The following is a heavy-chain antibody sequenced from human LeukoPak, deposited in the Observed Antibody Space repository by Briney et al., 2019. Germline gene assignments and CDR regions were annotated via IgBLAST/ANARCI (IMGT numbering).Heavy chain of an antibody. CDR1: GGSISSGSYY. V-gene: IGHV4-61*02. D-gene: IGHD2-2*01. CDR2: IYTSAST. J-gene: IGHJ4*02. CDR3: ARQIRLQDRPSRPKKTKFDY. Sequence: PSETLSLTCTVSGGSISSGSYYWSWNRQPAGKGLEWIGRIYTSASTNYNPSRKTRITISVATSKNPFSLKLSSVTAADTAVYYCARQIRLQDRPSRPKKTKFDYWGQGTLVTVSS.